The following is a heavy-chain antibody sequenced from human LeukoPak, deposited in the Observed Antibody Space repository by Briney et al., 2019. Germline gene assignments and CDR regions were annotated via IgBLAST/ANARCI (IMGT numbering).Heavy chain of an antibody. CDR2: ISGSGSST. Sequence: GGSLRLSWAPSGFTFSSYAMRSVRQAPGEGLEWVSSISGSGSSTYHADAVKGRFTISRDNSKNTLYLQINSLRAEDTAVYYCAREPRLHEPRGDWFDPWGQGTLVTVSS. V-gene: IGHV3-23*01. D-gene: IGHD3-10*01. CDR1: GFTFSSYA. J-gene: IGHJ5*02. CDR3: AREPRLHEPRGDWFDP.